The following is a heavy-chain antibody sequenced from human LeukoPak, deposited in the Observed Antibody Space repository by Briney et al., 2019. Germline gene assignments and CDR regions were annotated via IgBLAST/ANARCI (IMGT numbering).Heavy chain of an antibody. CDR3: ASTTTPRYYYDSSGYYYY. Sequence: PSETLSLTCTVSGGSISSSSYYWGWIRQPPGKGLEWIGSIYYSGSTYYNPSLKSRVTISVDTSKNQFSLKLSSVTAADTAVYYCASTTTPRYYYDSSGYYYYWGQGTLVTVSS. J-gene: IGHJ4*02. CDR2: IYYSGST. D-gene: IGHD3-22*01. CDR1: GGSISSSSYY. V-gene: IGHV4-39*01.